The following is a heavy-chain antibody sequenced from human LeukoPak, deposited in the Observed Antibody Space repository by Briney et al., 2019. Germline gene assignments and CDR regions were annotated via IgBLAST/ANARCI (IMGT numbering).Heavy chain of an antibody. J-gene: IGHJ5*02. CDR1: GGSISSGDYY. V-gene: IGHV4-30-2*01. CDR2: IYHSGST. Sequence: SETLSLTCTVSGGSISSGDYYWSWIRQPPGKGLEWIGYIYHSGSTYYNPSLKSRVTISVDRSKNQFSLKLSSVTAADTAVYYCASGTLTYYDSGPRPNWFDPWGQGTLVTVSS. CDR3: ASGTLTYYDSGPRPNWFDP. D-gene: IGHD3-22*01.